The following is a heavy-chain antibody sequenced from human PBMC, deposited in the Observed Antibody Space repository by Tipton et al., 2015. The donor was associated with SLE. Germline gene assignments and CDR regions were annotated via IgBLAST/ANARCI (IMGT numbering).Heavy chain of an antibody. Sequence: TLSLTCTVSGDSISSHYWSWIRQSPGKGLEWIGYVYDNGGTNYNPSLKSRATISKDTSNNQFSLKLSSMTAADTAVYYCARALEQFGGAFDIWGQGTKVTVSS. V-gene: IGHV4-59*11. CDR3: ARALEQFGGAFDI. J-gene: IGHJ3*02. CDR2: VYDNGGT. D-gene: IGHD3-10*01. CDR1: GDSISSHY.